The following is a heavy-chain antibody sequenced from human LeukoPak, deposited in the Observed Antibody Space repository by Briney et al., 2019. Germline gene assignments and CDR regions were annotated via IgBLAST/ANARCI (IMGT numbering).Heavy chain of an antibody. CDR2: INHSGST. CDR3: ARDSIIYDYVWGSYRYRGGIDY. Sequence: SETLSLTCAVYGGSFSGYYWSWIRQPPGKGLEWIGEINHSGSTNYNPSLKSRVTISVDTSKNQFSLKLSSVTAADTAVYYCARDSIIYDYVWGSYRYRGGIDYWGQGTLVTVSS. V-gene: IGHV4-34*01. D-gene: IGHD3-16*02. J-gene: IGHJ4*02. CDR1: GGSFSGYY.